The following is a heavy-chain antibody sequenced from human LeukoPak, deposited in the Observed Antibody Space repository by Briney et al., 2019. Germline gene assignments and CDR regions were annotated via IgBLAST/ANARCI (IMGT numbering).Heavy chain of an antibody. CDR1: GXSVSNYY. CDR2: ISYSGST. D-gene: IGHD3/OR15-3a*01. J-gene: IGHJ4*02. Sequence: PSETLSLTCTVSGXSVSNYYWNWIRQPPGKGLEWLGHISYSGSTIYNPSLNSRVTISLDTSKNQFSLSLNSVTAADTAVYYCARGPWTFDYWGQGTLVTVSS. V-gene: IGHV4-59*02. CDR3: ARGPWTFDY.